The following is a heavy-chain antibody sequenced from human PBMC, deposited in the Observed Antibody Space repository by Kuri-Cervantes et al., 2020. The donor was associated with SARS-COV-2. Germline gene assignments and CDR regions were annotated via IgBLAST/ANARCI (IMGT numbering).Heavy chain of an antibody. CDR2: SNAGNGNT. CDR1: GYTFTSYA. J-gene: IGHJ1*01. Sequence: ASVKVSCKASGYTFTSYAMHWVRQAPGQRLEWMGWSNAGNGNTKYSQEFQGRVTITADESTSTAYMELSSLRSEDTAVYYCARSLRITIFGVVIVNEYFQHWGQGTLVTVSS. V-gene: IGHV1-3*02. CDR3: ARSLRITIFGVVIVNEYFQH. D-gene: IGHD3-3*01.